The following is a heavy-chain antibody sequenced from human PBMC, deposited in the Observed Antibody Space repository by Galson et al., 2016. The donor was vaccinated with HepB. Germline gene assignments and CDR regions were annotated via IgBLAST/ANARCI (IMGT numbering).Heavy chain of an antibody. CDR2: VSRDASIT. Sequence: SLRLSCAASGFTFSTYWMNWVRQAPGKGLEWVAVVSRDASITYYAKSMKGRFTISRDNSMNTLYLQMINLRDDDTGVYFCARELTSHFELDYWGQGALVIVS. CDR1: GFTFSTYW. D-gene: IGHD2-2*01. V-gene: IGHV3-30-3*01. CDR3: ARELTSHFELDY. J-gene: IGHJ4*02.